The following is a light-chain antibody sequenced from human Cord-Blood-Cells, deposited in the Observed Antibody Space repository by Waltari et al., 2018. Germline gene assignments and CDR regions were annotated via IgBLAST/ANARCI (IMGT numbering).Light chain of an antibody. J-gene: IGLJ3*02. CDR2: DTS. V-gene: IGLV7-46*01. Sequence: QAVVTQEPSLTVSPGGPVHLPLCPRTRPVPSGPYPYWFQQKPGQAPRTLIYDTSNKHSWTPARFSGSLLGGKAALTLSGAQPEDEAEYYCLLSYSGAWVFGGGTKLTVL. CDR3: LLSYSGAWV. CDR1: TRPVPSGPY.